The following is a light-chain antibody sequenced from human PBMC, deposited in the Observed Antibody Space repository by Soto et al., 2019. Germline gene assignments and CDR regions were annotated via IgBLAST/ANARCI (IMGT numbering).Light chain of an antibody. V-gene: IGKV1-5*03. CDR1: QTISSW. CDR3: QHYNSYSEA. CDR2: KAS. Sequence: GSVGDSVTITCRASQTISSWLAWYQQKPGKAPKLLIYKASTLKSGVPSRFSGSGSGTEFTLTISSLQPDDFATYYCQHYNSYSEAFGQGTKVDIK. J-gene: IGKJ1*01.